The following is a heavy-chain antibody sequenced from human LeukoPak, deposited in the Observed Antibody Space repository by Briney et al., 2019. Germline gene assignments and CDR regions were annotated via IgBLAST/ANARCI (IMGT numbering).Heavy chain of an antibody. CDR1: GGSFSYYY. J-gene: IGHJ5*02. V-gene: IGHV4-34*01. CDR3: ARGSSYVWGSYRRFDP. Sequence: SETLSLTCAVYGGSFSYYYWSWIREPPGKGLEWIGELNHSGTTNYNPSPKSRVTISVGTSKNQFSLQLSSVTAADTAVYYRARGSSYVWGSYRRFDPWGQGTLVTVSS. CDR2: LNHSGTT. D-gene: IGHD3-16*02.